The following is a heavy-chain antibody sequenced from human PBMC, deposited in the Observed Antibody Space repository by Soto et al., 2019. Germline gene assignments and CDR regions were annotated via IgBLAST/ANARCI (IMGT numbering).Heavy chain of an antibody. J-gene: IGHJ4*02. CDR1: GGSISSSSYY. Sequence: PSETLSLTCTVSGGSISSSSYYWGWIRQPPGKGLEWIGSIYYSGSTTYHPSLKSRVTISVDTSKNQFSLNLTSVTAADTAVYYCARLGGYYQAFDQWGQGSLVNRLL. CDR2: IYYSGST. V-gene: IGHV4-39*07. CDR3: ARLGGYYQAFDQ. D-gene: IGHD3-22*01.